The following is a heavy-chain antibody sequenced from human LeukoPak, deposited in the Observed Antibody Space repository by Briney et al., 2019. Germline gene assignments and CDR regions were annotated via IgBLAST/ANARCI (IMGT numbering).Heavy chain of an antibody. D-gene: IGHD5-18*01. V-gene: IGHV1-46*01. CDR3: ARQADSYGYLDY. CDR1: GYTFTSYY. J-gene: IGHJ4*02. Sequence: ASVKVYCKASGYTFTSYYMRWVRQAPGQGLEWMGIINPGGGSASYAQNFQGGVTLTRDTSTSTVYMELSSLRSEDTAVYYCARQADSYGYLDYWGQGTLVTVSS. CDR2: INPGGGSA.